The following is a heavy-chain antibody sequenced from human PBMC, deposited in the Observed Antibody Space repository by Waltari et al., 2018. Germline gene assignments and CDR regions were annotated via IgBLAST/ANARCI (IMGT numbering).Heavy chain of an antibody. V-gene: IGHV4-38-2*02. D-gene: IGHD3-22*01. J-gene: IGHJ2*01. CDR1: GYSISSGYY. Sequence: QVQLQESGPGLVKPSETLSLTCAVSGYSISSGYYWGWPRQPPGKGLEWIGSIYHSGSTYYNPSLKSRVTISVDTSKNQFSLKLSSVTAADTAVYYCAREIADDSSGYYFWYFDLWGRGTLVTVSS. CDR2: IYHSGST. CDR3: AREIADDSSGYYFWYFDL.